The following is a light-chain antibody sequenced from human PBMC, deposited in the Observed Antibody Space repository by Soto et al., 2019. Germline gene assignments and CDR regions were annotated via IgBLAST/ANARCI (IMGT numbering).Light chain of an antibody. CDR3: MQGTHWPWT. J-gene: IGKJ1*01. V-gene: IGKV2-30*02. CDR2: KVS. Sequence: DVVMTQSPLSLPVTLGQPASISCRSSQSLIHSDGDTYLNWFQQRPGQSPRRLIYKVSDQDSGVPDRFTGSGAGTDFTLQISRVEAEDVGVYYCMQGTHWPWTFGQGTEVEIK. CDR1: QSLIHSDGDTY.